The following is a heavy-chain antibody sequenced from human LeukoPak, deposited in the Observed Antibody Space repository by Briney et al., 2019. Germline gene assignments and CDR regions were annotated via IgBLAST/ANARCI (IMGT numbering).Heavy chain of an antibody. J-gene: IGHJ5*02. CDR2: IYRGGST. CDR3: ARVSGIAARQGKDWFDP. Sequence: GGSLRLSCAASGLTVSRNYMSWVRQAPGKGLEWVSVIYRGGSTDYADSVEGRFTISRDNAKNSLYLQMNSLRAEDTAVYYCARVSGIAARQGKDWFDPWGQGTLVTVSS. CDR1: GLTVSRNY. V-gene: IGHV3-66*01. D-gene: IGHD6-6*01.